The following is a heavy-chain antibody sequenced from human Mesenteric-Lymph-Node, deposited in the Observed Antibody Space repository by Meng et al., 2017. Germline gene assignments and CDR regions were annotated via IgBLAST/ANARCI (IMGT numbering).Heavy chain of an antibody. J-gene: IGHJ4*02. CDR2: MNPDSRNT. D-gene: IGHD3-10*01. Sequence: ASVKVSCKASGYTFTSYHINWVRQAPGQGLEWMAWMNPDSRNTGFAPKMQGRVTLRMDTSTDTAYMELSALRFEDTAVYYCARDQMDGSGSYYENWGQGTLVTVSS. CDR1: GYTFTSYH. V-gene: IGHV1-8*01. CDR3: ARDQMDGSGSYYEN.